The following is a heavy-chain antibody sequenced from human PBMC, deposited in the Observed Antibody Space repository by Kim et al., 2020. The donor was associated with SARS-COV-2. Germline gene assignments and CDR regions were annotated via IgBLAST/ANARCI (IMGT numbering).Heavy chain of an antibody. CDR2: IGYSGGDT. V-gene: IGHV3-23*01. CDR3: AKRGTFGYSDY. CDR1: GFTFRSFA. D-gene: IGHD1-1*01. J-gene: IGHJ4*02. Sequence: GGSLRLSCAASGFTFRSFAMTWVRQGPGQGLEWVSAIGYSGGDTYYADSVKGRFTISRDNSLNTLYLEMNSLRADDTAIYYCAKRGTFGYSDYWGPGTLVTVSS.